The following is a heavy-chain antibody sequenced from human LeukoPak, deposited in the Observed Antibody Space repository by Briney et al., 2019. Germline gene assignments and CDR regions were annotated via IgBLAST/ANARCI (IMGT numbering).Heavy chain of an antibody. D-gene: IGHD6-19*01. CDR2: INHSGST. CDR1: GGSFSGYY. CDR3: ARGKAAVAGILIDY. V-gene: IGHV4-34*01. J-gene: IGHJ4*02. Sequence: PSETLSLTCAVYGGSFSGYYWSWIRQPPGKGLEWIGEINHSGSTNYNPSLKSRVTISVDTSKNQFSLKLSSVTAADTAVYYCARGKAAVAGILIDYWGQGTLVTVPS.